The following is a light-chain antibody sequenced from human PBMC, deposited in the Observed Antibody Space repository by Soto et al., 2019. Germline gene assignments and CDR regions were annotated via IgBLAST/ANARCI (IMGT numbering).Light chain of an antibody. CDR3: QQYKIWPEG. Sequence: EIVMTQSPATLSVSPGERVTLSCRASQSVSSSLGWYQQKPGQAPRLLIYDASTRATGIPARFSGSGSGTEFTLTISRLQSEDFAVYYCQQYKIWPEGFGGGTKVEIK. CDR2: DAS. CDR1: QSVSSS. J-gene: IGKJ4*01. V-gene: IGKV3-15*01.